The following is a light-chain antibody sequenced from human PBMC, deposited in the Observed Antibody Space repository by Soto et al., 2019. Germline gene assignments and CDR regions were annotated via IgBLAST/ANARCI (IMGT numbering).Light chain of an antibody. CDR2: ENN. CDR3: GTWDNNLNAGV. Sequence: QSVLTQPPSVSAAPGQKVTISCSGSSSNIGNRYVSWYQHFPGTAPKLFIYENNKRPSGIPDRFSGSKSGTSATLGITGLQTGDEADYYCGTWDNNLNAGVFGGGTQLTVL. CDR1: SSNIGNRY. J-gene: IGLJ3*02. V-gene: IGLV1-51*02.